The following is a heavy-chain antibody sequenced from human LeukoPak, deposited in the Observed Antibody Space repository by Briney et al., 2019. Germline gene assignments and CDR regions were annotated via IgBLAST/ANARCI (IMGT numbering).Heavy chain of an antibody. V-gene: IGHV4-34*01. J-gene: IGHJ5*02. Sequence: PSETLSLTCAVYGGSFSGYYWSWIRQPPGKGLEWIGEINHSGSTNYNPSLKSRVTISVDTSKNQFSLKLSSVTAADTAVYYCASRPTRRYCSSTSCWGFDPWGQGTLVTVSS. D-gene: IGHD2-2*01. CDR2: INHSGST. CDR1: GGSFSGYY. CDR3: ASRPTRRYCSSTSCWGFDP.